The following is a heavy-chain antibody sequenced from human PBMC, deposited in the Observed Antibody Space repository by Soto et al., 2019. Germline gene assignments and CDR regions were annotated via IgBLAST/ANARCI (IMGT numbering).Heavy chain of an antibody. D-gene: IGHD3-3*01. CDR2: IYWDNDK. CDR3: AHSRYYDFWSGYPWPGWFDP. V-gene: IGHV2-5*02. J-gene: IGHJ5*02. CDR1: GFSLITSGVG. Sequence: SGPTLVKPTQTLTLTCTFSGFSLITSGVGVGWIRQPPGKALEWLALIYWDNDKRYSPSLRNRLTITKDTSKNRVVLTMTNMDPVDTATYYCAHSRYYDFWSGYPWPGWFDPWGQGTLVTVSS.